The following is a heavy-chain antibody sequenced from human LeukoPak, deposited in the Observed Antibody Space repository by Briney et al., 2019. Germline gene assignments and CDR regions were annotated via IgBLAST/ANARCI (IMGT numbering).Heavy chain of an antibody. Sequence: PGGSLRLSCAASGFTFSDYYMSWIRQAPGKGLEWVSYISSSSSYTNYADSVKGRFTISRDNAKNSLYLQMNSLRAEDTAVYYCARVLGAAAVQLYFDYWGQGTLVTVSS. D-gene: IGHD6-13*01. CDR1: GFTFSDYY. V-gene: IGHV3-11*05. J-gene: IGHJ4*02. CDR3: ARVLGAAAVQLYFDY. CDR2: ISSSSSYT.